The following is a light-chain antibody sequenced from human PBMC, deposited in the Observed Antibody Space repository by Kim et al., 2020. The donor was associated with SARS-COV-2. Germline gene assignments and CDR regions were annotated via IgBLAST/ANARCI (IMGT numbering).Light chain of an antibody. V-gene: IGKV3-15*01. J-gene: IGKJ4*01. Sequence: SPGKTAPPSCRASQSVSSTLAWYQQKPGQAPRLLIYGASTRATDIPARFSGSGSGTEFTLTISSLQSEDFAIYYCQQYHDWPPITFGGGTKVEIK. CDR1: QSVSST. CDR2: GAS. CDR3: QQYHDWPPIT.